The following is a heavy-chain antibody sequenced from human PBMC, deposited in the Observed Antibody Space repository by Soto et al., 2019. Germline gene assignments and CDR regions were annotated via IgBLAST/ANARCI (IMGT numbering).Heavy chain of an antibody. CDR1: GFTFDDYV. V-gene: IGHV3-9*01. CDR3: AKDGRAAGPRWLYFDY. D-gene: IGHD6-13*01. J-gene: IGHJ4*02. Sequence: EVQLVESGGGLVQPGRSLRLSCAASGFTFDDYVMHWVRQAPGKGLEWVSGISWNSGSIGYADSVKGRFTISRDNAKNSLYLQMNSLRAEDTALYYCAKDGRAAGPRWLYFDYWGQGTLVTVSS. CDR2: ISWNSGSI.